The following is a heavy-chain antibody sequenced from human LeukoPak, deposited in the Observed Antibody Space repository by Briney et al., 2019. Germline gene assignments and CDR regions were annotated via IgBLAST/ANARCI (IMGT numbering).Heavy chain of an antibody. CDR1: GGSISSGDYY. CDR3: ARERIQLWTEDYYYYMDV. V-gene: IGHV4-30-4*08. CDR2: IYYSGST. J-gene: IGHJ6*03. D-gene: IGHD5-18*01. Sequence: SETLSLTCTVSGGSISSGDYYWSWIRQPPGKGLEWIGYIYYSGSTYYTPSLKSRVTISVATSKNQFSMKLSSVTAADTAVYYCARERIQLWTEDYYYYMDVWGKGTTVTVSS.